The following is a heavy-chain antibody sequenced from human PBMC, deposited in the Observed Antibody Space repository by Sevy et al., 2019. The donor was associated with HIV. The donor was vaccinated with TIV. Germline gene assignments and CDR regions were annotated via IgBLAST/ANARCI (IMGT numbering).Heavy chain of an antibody. CDR1: GFTFSSYD. J-gene: IGHJ3*01. CDR3: ARGGSDALDF. D-gene: IGHD5-12*01. V-gene: IGHV3-13*01. Sequence: GGSLRLSCAASGFTFSSYDMHWVRHSTGKGLEWVSVIGSVGETRYADSVKGRFTISRENTKNSLYLQMNSLRAGDTAVDYCARGGSDALDFWGQGTMVTVSS. CDR2: IGSVGET.